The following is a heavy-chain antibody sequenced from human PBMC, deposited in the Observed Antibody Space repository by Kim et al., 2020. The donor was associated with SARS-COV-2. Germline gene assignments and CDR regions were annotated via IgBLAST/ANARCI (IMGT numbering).Heavy chain of an antibody. Sequence: TYHDPPLTRRVTISVDTSKNQFSLTLSSVTAADTAVYYCARHYGDGWFDPWGQGSLVTVSS. CDR2: T. V-gene: IGHV4-39*01. CDR3: ARHYGDGWFDP. D-gene: IGHD3-10*01. J-gene: IGHJ5*02.